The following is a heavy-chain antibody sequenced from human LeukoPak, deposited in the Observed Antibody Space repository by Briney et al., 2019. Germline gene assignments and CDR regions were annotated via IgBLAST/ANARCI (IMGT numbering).Heavy chain of an antibody. CDR2: IYYSGST. CDR1: GGSISSSSYY. D-gene: IGHD3-10*01. V-gene: IGHV4-39*01. CDR3: ARHYQYYYGSGSYYSGGFDY. J-gene: IGHJ4*02. Sequence: SETLSLTCTVSGGSISSSSYYWGWIRQPTGKGLEWIGSIYYSGSTYYNPSLKSRVTISVDTSKNQFSLKLSSVTAADTAVYYCARHYQYYYGSGSYYSGGFDYWGQGTLVTVSS.